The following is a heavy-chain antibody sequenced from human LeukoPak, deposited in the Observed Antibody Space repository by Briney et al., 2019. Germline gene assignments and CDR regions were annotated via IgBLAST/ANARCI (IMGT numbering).Heavy chain of an antibody. Sequence: SETLSLTCAVYGGSFSGYYWSWIRQPPGKGLEWIGSIYYSGSTYYNPSLKSRVTISVDTSKNQFSLKLSSVTAADTAVYYCARVPQLVPDYWGQGTLVTVSS. D-gene: IGHD6-6*01. CDR3: ARVPQLVPDY. CDR2: IYYSGST. J-gene: IGHJ4*02. CDR1: GGSFSGYY. V-gene: IGHV4-34*01.